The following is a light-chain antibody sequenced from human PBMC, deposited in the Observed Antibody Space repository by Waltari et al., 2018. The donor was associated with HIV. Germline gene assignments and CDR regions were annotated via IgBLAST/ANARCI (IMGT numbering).Light chain of an antibody. Sequence: QSALTQPRSVSGSPGQSVPIPCTGTSSYVGGYNYVSWYQQHPDKAPQLMIYDVSPRPSGVPDRFSGSKSGNTASLTISGLQAEDEADYYCCSYAGIYTYVKFGGGTKLTVL. CDR2: DVS. V-gene: IGLV2-11*01. J-gene: IGLJ2*01. CDR3: CSYAGIYTYVK. CDR1: SSYVGGYNY.